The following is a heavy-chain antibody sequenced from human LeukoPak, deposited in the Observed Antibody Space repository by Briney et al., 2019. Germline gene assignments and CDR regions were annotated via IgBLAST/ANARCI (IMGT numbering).Heavy chain of an antibody. D-gene: IGHD6-13*01. J-gene: IGHJ4*02. Sequence: ASVKVSCKTSGYTFTDYYMHWVRQAPGQGLEWMGWINPNIGGTKYAPKFQGRVTMTRDTSISTDYMELSSLRSDDTAVYYCARLYSSTEVIDSWGQGTLVTVSS. CDR3: ARLYSSTEVIDS. CDR2: INPNIGGT. V-gene: IGHV1-2*02. CDR1: GYTFTDYY.